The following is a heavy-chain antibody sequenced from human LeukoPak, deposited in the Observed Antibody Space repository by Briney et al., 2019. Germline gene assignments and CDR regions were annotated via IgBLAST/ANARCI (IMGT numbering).Heavy chain of an antibody. D-gene: IGHD6-13*01. J-gene: IGHJ6*03. CDR1: GYSFTSYW. CDR3: ARHPRDSSSWYGGYYYMDV. CDR2: IYPGDSDT. Sequence: PGESLKISCKGSGYSFTSYWIGWVRQMPGKGLGWMGIIYPGDSDTRYSPSFQGQVTISADKSISTAYLQWSSLKASDTAMYYCARHPRDSSSWYGGYYYMDVWGKGTTVTVSS. V-gene: IGHV5-51*01.